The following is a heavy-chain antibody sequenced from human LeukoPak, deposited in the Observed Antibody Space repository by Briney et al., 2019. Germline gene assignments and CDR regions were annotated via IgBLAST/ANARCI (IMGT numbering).Heavy chain of an antibody. CDR2: INPNSGGT. V-gene: IGHV1-2*02. CDR3: ARDLPRYSYGNYYYYYMDV. D-gene: IGHD5-18*01. Sequence: GASVKVSCKASGYTFTGYYMHWVRQAPGQGLEWMEWINPNSGGTNYAQKFQGRVTMTRDTSISTAYMELSRLRSDDTAVYYCARDLPRYSYGNYYYYYMDVWGKGTTVTVSS. J-gene: IGHJ6*03. CDR1: GYTFTGYY.